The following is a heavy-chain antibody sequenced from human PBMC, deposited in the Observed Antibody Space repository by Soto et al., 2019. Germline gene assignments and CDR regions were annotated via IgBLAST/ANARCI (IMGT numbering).Heavy chain of an antibody. Sequence: ASVKVSCKASGYTFTSYDINWVRQATGQGLEWMGWMNPNSGNTGYAQKFQGRVTMTRNTSISTAYMELSGLRSEDTAVYYCARPPYDYIWGSYRGDAFDIWGQGTMVTVSS. CDR3: ARPPYDYIWGSYRGDAFDI. CDR1: GYTFTSYD. CDR2: MNPNSGNT. J-gene: IGHJ3*02. D-gene: IGHD3-16*02. V-gene: IGHV1-8*01.